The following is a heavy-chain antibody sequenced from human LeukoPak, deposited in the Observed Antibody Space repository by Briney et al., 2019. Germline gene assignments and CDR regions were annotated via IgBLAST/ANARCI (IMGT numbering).Heavy chain of an antibody. J-gene: IGHJ3*02. D-gene: IGHD1-26*01. CDR1: GYTFTSYY. V-gene: IGHV1-46*01. CDR2: INPSGGST. Sequence: ASVKVSCKASGYTFTSYYMHWVRQAPGQGLEWMGIINPSGGSTSYAQKFQGRVTITADESTSTAYMELSSLRSEDTAVYYCARVQEDSGSDNAFDIWGQGTMVTVSS. CDR3: ARVQEDSGSDNAFDI.